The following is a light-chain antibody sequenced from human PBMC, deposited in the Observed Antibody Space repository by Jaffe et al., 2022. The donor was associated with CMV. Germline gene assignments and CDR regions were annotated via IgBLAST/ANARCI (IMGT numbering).Light chain of an antibody. J-gene: IGKJ1*01. V-gene: IGKV2-30*02. CDR1: QSLVHSNGNTY. Sequence: DVVMTQSPLSLPVTLGQPASISCNSSQSLVHSNGNTYLNWFQQRPGQSPRRLIYKVSKRDSGVPDRFSGSGSGTDFTLKISRVEAEDVGLHYCMQATHWPWTFGQGTKVEIK. CDR3: MQATHWPWT. CDR2: KVS.